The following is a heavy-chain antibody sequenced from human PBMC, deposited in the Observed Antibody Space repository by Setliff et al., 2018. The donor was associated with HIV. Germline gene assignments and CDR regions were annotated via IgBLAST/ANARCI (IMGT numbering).Heavy chain of an antibody. CDR3: ARDMVGAKMFFAFDI. J-gene: IGHJ3*02. Sequence: SVKVSCKASGGTFSSYVISWVRQAPGQGPEWMGGIIPIYGVTNYAQKFQGRVTITTDESTSTAYMEVSSLRSEDTAVYYCARDMVGAKMFFAFDIWGQGTMVTVSS. CDR2: IIPIYGVT. CDR1: GGTFSSYV. D-gene: IGHD1-26*01. V-gene: IGHV1-69*05.